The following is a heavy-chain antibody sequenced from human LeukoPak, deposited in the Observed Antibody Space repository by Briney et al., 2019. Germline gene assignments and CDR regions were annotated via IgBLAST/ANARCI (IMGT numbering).Heavy chain of an antibody. Sequence: GGSLRLSCAASGFTFSSYSMNWVRQAPGKGLEWVSSISSSSIYIYYADSVKGRFTISRDNAKNSLYLQMNSLRAEDTAVYYCASSRISRPYDYWGQGTLVTVSS. CDR1: GFTFSSYS. J-gene: IGHJ4*02. V-gene: IGHV3-21*01. CDR2: ISSSSIYI. CDR3: ASSRISRPYDY. D-gene: IGHD2-15*01.